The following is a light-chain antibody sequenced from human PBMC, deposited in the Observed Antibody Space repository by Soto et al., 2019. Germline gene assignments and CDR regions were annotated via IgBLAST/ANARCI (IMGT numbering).Light chain of an antibody. V-gene: IGLV2-8*01. CDR2: EVN. Sequence: ALTQPPSASGSPGQSVAISCTGTSSDVGGDNYVSWYQQHPGKAPKLMMYEVNKRPSGVPDRFSGSKSGNTASLTVSGLEAEDEADYYCSSYAGSSNVFGTATKVNVL. J-gene: IGLJ1*01. CDR1: SSDVGGDNY. CDR3: SSYAGSSNV.